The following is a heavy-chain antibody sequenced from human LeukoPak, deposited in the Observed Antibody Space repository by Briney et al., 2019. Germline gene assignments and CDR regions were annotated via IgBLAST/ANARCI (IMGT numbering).Heavy chain of an antibody. J-gene: IGHJ4*02. V-gene: IGHV3-74*01. Sequence: GGSLRLSCAASGFTFSSYWMHWVRQAPGKGLLWVSRINSDGSSTNYADSVKGRFTISRDNAKNTLYLQMNRLRAEDTAVYYCARVRRQRSQLDNWGQGTLVTVSS. CDR3: ARVRRQRSQLDN. CDR2: INSDGSST. CDR1: GFTFSSYW. D-gene: IGHD6-25*01.